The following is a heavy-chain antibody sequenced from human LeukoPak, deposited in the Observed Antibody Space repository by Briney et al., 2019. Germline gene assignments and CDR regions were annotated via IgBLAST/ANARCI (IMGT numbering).Heavy chain of an antibody. V-gene: IGHV4-39*07. CDR2: IYYSGST. D-gene: IGHD4-17*01. Sequence: WVRLSPGKGLEWIGSIYYSGSTYYNPSLKSRVTISVDTSKNQFSLKLSSVTAADTAVYYCARMFTVSPNYFDYWGQGTLVTVSS. J-gene: IGHJ4*02. CDR3: ARMFTVSPNYFDY.